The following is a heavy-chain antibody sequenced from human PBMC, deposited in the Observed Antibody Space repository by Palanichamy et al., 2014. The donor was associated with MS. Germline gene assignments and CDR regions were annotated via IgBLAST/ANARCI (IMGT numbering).Heavy chain of an antibody. V-gene: IGHV3-74*01. D-gene: IGHD1-7*01. CDR2: INSDGSST. CDR1: GFTFSSYW. Sequence: EVQLVESGGGLVQPGGSLRLSCAASGFTFSSYWMHWVRQAPGKGLVWVSRINSDGSSTSYADSVKGRFTISRDNAKNTLYLQMNSLRAEDTVVYYCARNRYNWNYVVWFDPWGQGTLVTVSS. J-gene: IGHJ5*02. CDR3: ARNRYNWNYVVWFDP.